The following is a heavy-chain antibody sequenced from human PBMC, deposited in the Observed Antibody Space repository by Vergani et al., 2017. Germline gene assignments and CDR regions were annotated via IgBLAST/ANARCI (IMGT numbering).Heavy chain of an antibody. CDR3: ARLSYDTTPYLQGGYDC. D-gene: IGHD3-22*01. V-gene: IGHV3-21*04. CDR2: ISSSSSYN. CDR1: GFTFSSYS. J-gene: IGHJ4*02. Sequence: EVQLVESGGGLVKRGGSLRLSCAASGFTFSSYSMNWVRQAPGKGLEWVSSISSSSSYNHYSDSLKGRFTISRDNAKSSLYLQMNSLRAEDTAVYYCARLSYDTTPYLQGGYDCWGQGTLVSVSS.